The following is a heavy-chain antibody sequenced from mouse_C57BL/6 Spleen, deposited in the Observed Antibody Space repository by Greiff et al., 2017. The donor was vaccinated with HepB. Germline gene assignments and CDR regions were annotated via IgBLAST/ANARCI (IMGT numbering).Heavy chain of an antibody. J-gene: IGHJ2*01. CDR2: IDPSDSYT. CDR3: ARTLYYFDY. V-gene: IGHV1-50*01. CDR1: GYTFTSYW. Sequence: QVHVKQPGAELVKPGASVKLSCKASGYTFTSYWMQWVKQRPGQGLEWIGEIDPSDSYTNYNQKFKGKATLTVDTSSSTAYMQLISLTSEDSAVYYCARTLYYFDYWGQGTTLTVSS.